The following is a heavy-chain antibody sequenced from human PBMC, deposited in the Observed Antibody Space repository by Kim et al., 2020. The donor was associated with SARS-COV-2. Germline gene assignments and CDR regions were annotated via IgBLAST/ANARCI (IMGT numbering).Heavy chain of an antibody. CDR2: IRKKSHSYTT. D-gene: IGHD3-22*01. V-gene: IGHV3-72*01. CDR1: GFIFSDHH. Sequence: GGSLRLSCAASGFIFSDHHIDWVRQAPGKGLEWVGRIRKKSHSYTTAYAASVKGRFIVSSDDSSNSVYLQMNSLKPEDTAVYYCSRVGDYDSKDYSTNGFDIWRQDTMVTVSS. J-gene: IGHJ3*02. CDR3: SRVGDYDSKDYSTNGFDI.